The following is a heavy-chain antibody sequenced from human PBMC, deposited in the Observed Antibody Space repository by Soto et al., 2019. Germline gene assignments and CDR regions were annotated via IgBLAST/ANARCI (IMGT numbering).Heavy chain of an antibody. CDR3: AKGFSTGMYVDS. CDR1: GDSVSSNSYY. J-gene: IGHJ5*01. D-gene: IGHD6-19*01. CDR2: ILSSGGT. Sequence: QVQLQESGPGLVTPSGTLSLTCSVSGDSVSSNSYYWTWIRQPPGKTLEWVGFILSSGGTSTNPSLRGRLSMSVDTSKNHFSMRLTSVTAADTGVYFCAKGFSTGMYVDSWGRGTLVTVSS. V-gene: IGHV4-61*03.